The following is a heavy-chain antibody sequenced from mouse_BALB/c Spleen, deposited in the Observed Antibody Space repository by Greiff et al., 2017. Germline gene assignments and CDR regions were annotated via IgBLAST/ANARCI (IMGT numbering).Heavy chain of an antibody. CDR3: ARSGYGPFAY. V-gene: IGHV1-82*01. CDR1: GYAFSSSW. J-gene: IGHJ3*01. CDR2: IYPGDGDT. D-gene: IGHD2-10*02. Sequence: QVQLQQSGPELVKPGASVKISCKASGYAFSSSWMNWVKQRPGQGLEWIGRIYPGDGDTNYNGKFKGKATLTADKSSSTAYMQLSSLTSVDSAVYFCARSGYGPFAYWGQGTLVTVSA.